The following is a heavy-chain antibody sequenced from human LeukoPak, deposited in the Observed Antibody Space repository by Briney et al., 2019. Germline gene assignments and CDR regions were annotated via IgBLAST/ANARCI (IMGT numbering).Heavy chain of an antibody. V-gene: IGHV3-30*18. Sequence: PGGSLRLSCAASGFTFSSYGMHWVRKAPGKGLEWVAVISYDGSNKYYADSVKGRFTISRDNSKNTLYLQMNSLRAEDTAVYYCAKTVGAYTIDYWGQGTLVTVSS. CDR1: GFTFSSYG. CDR3: AKTVGAYTIDY. D-gene: IGHD1-26*01. J-gene: IGHJ4*02. CDR2: ISYDGSNK.